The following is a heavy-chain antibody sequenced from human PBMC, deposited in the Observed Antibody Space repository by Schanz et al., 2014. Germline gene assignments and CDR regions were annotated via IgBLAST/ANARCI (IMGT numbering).Heavy chain of an antibody. CDR1: GFTFSSYG. Sequence: QVQLVESGGGVVQPGRSLRLSCAASGFTFSSYGMHWVRQVPGKGLEWVALISYDGNNKYYADSVKGRFTISRDNSKNTLYVQMNSLRAEDTAVYYCAKSMYSTSWAFDFWGQGAQVTVSS. CDR3: AKSMYSTSWAFDF. D-gene: IGHD2-2*01. J-gene: IGHJ4*02. V-gene: IGHV3-30*19. CDR2: ISYDGNNK.